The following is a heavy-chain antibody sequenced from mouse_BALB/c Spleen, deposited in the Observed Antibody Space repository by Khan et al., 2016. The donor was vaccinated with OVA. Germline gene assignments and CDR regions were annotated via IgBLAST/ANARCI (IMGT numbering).Heavy chain of an antibody. V-gene: IGHV1S81*02. D-gene: IGHD2-1*01. CDR2: INPNNGDS. Sequence: QVQLQQSGAELVKPGTAAKLSCKASGFAFSSYYMYWVKQRPRQGLEWIGGINPNNGDSDFNEKFKTKPTLTVDKSSSTAYMQLSSLTSGDSAVYYCTRSGYGNPFAFWGQGTLVTVSA. CDR1: GFAFSSYY. J-gene: IGHJ3*01. CDR3: TRSGYGNPFAF.